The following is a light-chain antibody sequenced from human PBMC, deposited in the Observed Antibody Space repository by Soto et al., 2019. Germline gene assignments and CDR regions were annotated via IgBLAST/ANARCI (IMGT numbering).Light chain of an antibody. CDR3: CSYAGSSTYV. V-gene: IGLV2-23*01. CDR1: SSDVGNYNL. CDR2: EAS. Sequence: QSALTQSASVSGSPGQSITISCTGTSSDVGNYNLVSWYQQRPGKAPKLMIYEASKRPSGVSSRFSGSKSGNTASLTISGLQAEDEADYYCCSYAGSSTYVFGTGTKLTVL. J-gene: IGLJ1*01.